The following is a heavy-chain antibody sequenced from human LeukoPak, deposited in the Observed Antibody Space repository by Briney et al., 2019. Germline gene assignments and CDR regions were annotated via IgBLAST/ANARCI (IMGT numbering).Heavy chain of an antibody. Sequence: SQTLSLTCTVSGGSISSGGYYWSWIRQHPGKGLEWIGYIYDSGSTYYNPSLKSRITISVDTSENRFSLKLSSVTATDTAVYYCARDCSGGSCYGAFDICGQGTMVTVSS. CDR2: IYDSGST. D-gene: IGHD2-15*01. CDR3: ARDCSGGSCYGAFDI. CDR1: GGSISSGGYY. V-gene: IGHV4-30-4*08. J-gene: IGHJ3*02.